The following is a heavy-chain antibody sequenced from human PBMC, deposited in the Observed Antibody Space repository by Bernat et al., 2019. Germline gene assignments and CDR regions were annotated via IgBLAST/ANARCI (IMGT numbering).Heavy chain of an antibody. Sequence: EVQLVESGGGLVQPGRSLRLSCAASGFTFDDYAMHWVRQAPGKGLEWVSGISWNSGGKGYADSGKGRFTISSDNAKDSLYLQMNRLTAEDTALYYCAKHSGYDLARGLEYYFDYWGQGTLVTVSS. CDR2: ISWNSGGK. CDR1: GFTFDDYA. V-gene: IGHV3-9*01. CDR3: AKHSGYDLARGLEYYFDY. D-gene: IGHD5-12*01. J-gene: IGHJ4*02.